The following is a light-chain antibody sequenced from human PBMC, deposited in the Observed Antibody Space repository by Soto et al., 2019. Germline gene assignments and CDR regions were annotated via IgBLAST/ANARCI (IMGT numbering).Light chain of an antibody. J-gene: IGKJ1*01. CDR2: KAS. CDR3: QQYNNYWT. Sequence: DIQMTQSPSTLSASVGDRVTITCRASQSISSWLAWYQQKPGKAPKLLIYKASSLESGVPSRCSGSGSGTEFTLTISSLQPDDFATYYCQQYNNYWTFGQGTKVEI. CDR1: QSISSW. V-gene: IGKV1-5*03.